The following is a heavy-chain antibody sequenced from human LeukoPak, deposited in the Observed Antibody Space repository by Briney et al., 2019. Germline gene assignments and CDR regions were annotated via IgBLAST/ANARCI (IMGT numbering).Heavy chain of an antibody. CDR2: INAGNGNT. CDR3: ARSSSSWISYFDY. D-gene: IGHD6-13*01. J-gene: IGHJ4*02. Sequence: ASVKVSCKASGYTFTSYAMHWVRQAPGQRLEWMGWINAGNGNTKYSQKFQGRVTITRDTSASTAYMELSSLRSEDTAVYYCARSSSSWISYFDYWGQGTLVTVSS. CDR1: GYTFTSYA. V-gene: IGHV1-3*01.